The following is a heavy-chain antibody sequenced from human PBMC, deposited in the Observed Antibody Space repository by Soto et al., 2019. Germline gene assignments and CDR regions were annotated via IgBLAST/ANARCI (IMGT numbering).Heavy chain of an antibody. D-gene: IGHD3-3*01. CDR3: TRDRNYAFWSDSRVFDI. J-gene: IGHJ3*02. CDR1: GFTFTKYA. V-gene: IGHV3-30*04. CDR2: ISYNGRNK. Sequence: QVQLVESGGGVVQPGRSLRLTCAASGFTFTKYAIHWVRQAPGKGLERVATISYNGRNKEYAYSVKGRFTISRDNSNSTLSLHMNSLRAEDTALYYCTRDRNYAFWSDSRVFDIWGQGTMVSVSS.